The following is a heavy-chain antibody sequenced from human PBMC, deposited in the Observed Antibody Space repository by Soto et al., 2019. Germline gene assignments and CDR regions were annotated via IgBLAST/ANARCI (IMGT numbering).Heavy chain of an antibody. CDR3: ARSVDDYGDSDFDY. V-gene: IGHV3-7*03. D-gene: IGHD4-17*01. CDR1: GFEFSAYW. Sequence: GGSLRLSCAASGFEFSAYWMTWVRQAPGKGLEWVANIKKDGREKYYGDSVRGRFSVFRDNAQNAVFLQMNSLKGEDTAVYYCARSVDDYGDSDFDYWGQGTLVTVSS. CDR2: IKKDGREK. J-gene: IGHJ4*02.